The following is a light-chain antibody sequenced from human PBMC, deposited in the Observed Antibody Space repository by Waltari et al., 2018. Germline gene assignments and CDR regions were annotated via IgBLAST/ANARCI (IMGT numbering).Light chain of an antibody. J-gene: IGLJ3*02. CDR2: EVT. V-gene: IGLV2-8*01. CDR1: SSAVGGFNY. Sequence: QSALTQPPSASGSPGQSVPLSCPGPSSAVGGFNYFSWYQQNPGKVPKLMIYEVTKRPSGVPDRFSGSKSGNTASLTVSGLQTEDEADYYCSSYAGGSWVFGGGTKLTVL. CDR3: SSYAGGSWV.